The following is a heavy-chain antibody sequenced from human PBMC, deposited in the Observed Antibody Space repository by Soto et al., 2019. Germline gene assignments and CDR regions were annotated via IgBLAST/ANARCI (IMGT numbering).Heavy chain of an antibody. J-gene: IGHJ4*02. Sequence: SETLSLTCAVYGGSFSGYYWSWIRQPPGKGLEWIGEINHSGSTNYNPSLKGRVTISVDTSKNQFSLKLSSVTAADTAVYYCARDSGYSGSYLYFDYWGQGTLVTVSS. D-gene: IGHD1-26*01. CDR1: GGSFSGYY. CDR3: ARDSGYSGSYLYFDY. CDR2: INHSGST. V-gene: IGHV4-34*01.